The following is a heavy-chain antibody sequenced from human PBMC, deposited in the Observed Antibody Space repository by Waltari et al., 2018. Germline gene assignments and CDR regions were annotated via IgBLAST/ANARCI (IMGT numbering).Heavy chain of an antibody. Sequence: QVQLVQSGAEVKKPGSSVKVSCKASGGTFSSYAISWVRQAPGQGLEWMGRISPRFGTANYAQKVQGRVTITADKSTSTAYMELSSLRSEDTAVYYCARGTAAAGNDYWGQGTLVTVSS. CDR2: ISPRFGTA. D-gene: IGHD6-13*01. J-gene: IGHJ4*02. CDR3: ARGTAAAGNDY. V-gene: IGHV1-69*08. CDR1: GGTFSSYA.